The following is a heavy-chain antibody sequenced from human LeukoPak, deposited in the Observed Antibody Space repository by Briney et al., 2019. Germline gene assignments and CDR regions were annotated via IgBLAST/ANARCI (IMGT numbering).Heavy chain of an antibody. D-gene: IGHD3-3*01. CDR3: ARAGQDFWSGYRWFDP. J-gene: IGHJ5*02. CDR2: INPNSGGT. CDR1: GYTFTGYY. Sequence: ASVKVSCKASGYTFTGYYMHWVRQAPGQGLEWMGWINPNSGGTNYAQKFQGRVTMTRDTSISTAYMELSRLRSDDTAVYYCARAGQDFWSGYRWFDPWGQGTLVTVSS. V-gene: IGHV1-2*02.